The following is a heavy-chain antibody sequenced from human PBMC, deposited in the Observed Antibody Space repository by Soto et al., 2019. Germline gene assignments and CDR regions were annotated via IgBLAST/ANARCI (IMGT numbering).Heavy chain of an antibody. J-gene: IGHJ3*02. CDR3: AKGGYYSLFDI. Sequence: GGSLRLSCVASGFPFSSNAMSWVRQTPGKGLEWVSGISGSGGRTYYADSVKGRFTISRDNSNNTLSLQMHILRVEDTAVYFCAKGGYYSLFDIWGQGTAVTVSS. D-gene: IGHD3-16*01. CDR2: ISGSGGRT. V-gene: IGHV3-23*01. CDR1: GFPFSSNA.